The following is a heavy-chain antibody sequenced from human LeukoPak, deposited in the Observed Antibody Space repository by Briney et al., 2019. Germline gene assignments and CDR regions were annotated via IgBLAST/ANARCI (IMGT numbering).Heavy chain of an antibody. CDR3: AKETLAYCSSTSCYPL. CDR2: ISYDGSNK. V-gene: IGHV3-30*18. D-gene: IGHD2-2*01. J-gene: IGHJ4*02. Sequence: GGSLRLSCAASGFTFSSYGMHWVRQAPGKGLEWVAVISYDGSNKYYADSVKGRFTISRDNSKNTLYPQMNSLRAEDTAVYYCAKETLAYCSSTSCYPLWGQGTLVTVSS. CDR1: GFTFSSYG.